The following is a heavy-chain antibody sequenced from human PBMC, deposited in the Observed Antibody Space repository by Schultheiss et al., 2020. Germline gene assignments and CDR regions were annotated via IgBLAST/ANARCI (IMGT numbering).Heavy chain of an antibody. Sequence: SETLSLTCTVSGGSISSSSYYWGWIRQPPGKGLEWIGSIYYSGSTYYNPSLKSRVTISVDTSKNQFSLKLSSVTAADTAVYYCARVHRPHCSSTSCYGPSVNWFDPWGQGTLVTVSS. V-gene: IGHV4-39*01. CDR2: IYYSGST. J-gene: IGHJ5*02. CDR3: ARVHRPHCSSTSCYGPSVNWFDP. CDR1: GGSISSSSYY. D-gene: IGHD2-2*01.